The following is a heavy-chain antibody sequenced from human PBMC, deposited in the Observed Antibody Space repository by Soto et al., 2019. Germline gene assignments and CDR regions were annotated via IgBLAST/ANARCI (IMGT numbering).Heavy chain of an antibody. CDR3: ARWYSSSLNFDY. Sequence: SETLSLTCTVSGVSISSSSYYWGWIRQPPGKGLEWIGSIYYSGSTYYSPSLKSRVTISVDTSKNQFSLKLSSVTVADTAVYYCARWYSSSLNFDYWGQGTLVTVSS. V-gene: IGHV4-39*01. CDR1: GVSISSSSYY. J-gene: IGHJ4*02. CDR2: IYYSGST. D-gene: IGHD6-6*01.